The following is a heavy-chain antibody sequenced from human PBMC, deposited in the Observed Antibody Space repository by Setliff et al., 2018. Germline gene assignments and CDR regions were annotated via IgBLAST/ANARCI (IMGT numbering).Heavy chain of an antibody. D-gene: IGHD5-18*01. Sequence: ASVKVSCKASGYTFTSHYMHWVRQAPGQGLEWVGWISVYNGDTNYAQKFQGRVTLTTDTSTSTAYMELRSLTSDDSAFYYCARAPSVELVTIRTNSWFTYWGQGTLVTVSS. V-gene: IGHV1-18*04. J-gene: IGHJ4*02. CDR1: GYTFTSHY. CDR2: ISVYNGDT. CDR3: ARAPSVELVTIRTNSWFTY.